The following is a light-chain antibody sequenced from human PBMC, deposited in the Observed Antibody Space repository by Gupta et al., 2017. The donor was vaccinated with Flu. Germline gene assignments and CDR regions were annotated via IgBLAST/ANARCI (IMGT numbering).Light chain of an antibody. V-gene: IGLV2-11*01. Sequence: QSALTQPRSVSGSPGQSVTISCTGTASDIGDSKHVSWYQQHPGNAPKLVIYDVTKRPSGVPDRFSGSKSGNTASLTISGLQAEDAGDYYCCSYAGSVFGGGTKLTVL. CDR1: ASDIGDSKH. CDR2: DVT. J-gene: IGLJ3*02. CDR3: CSYAGSV.